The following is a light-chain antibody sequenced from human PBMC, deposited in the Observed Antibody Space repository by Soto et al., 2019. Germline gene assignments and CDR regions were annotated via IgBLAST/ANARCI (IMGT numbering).Light chain of an antibody. V-gene: IGKV3-15*01. CDR3: QQYNKWPWT. CDR2: GPS. Sequence: EILMTQSPATLSVSPGERATLSCRASQSVSSNLAWYQQKPGQAPRLLIHGPSTRATGIPARFSGSGSGTEFTLTISSLQSADFAVYYCQQYNKWPWTFGQGTKVDIK. J-gene: IGKJ1*01. CDR1: QSVSSN.